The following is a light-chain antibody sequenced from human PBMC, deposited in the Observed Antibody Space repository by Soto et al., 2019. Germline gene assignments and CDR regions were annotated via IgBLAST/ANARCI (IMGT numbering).Light chain of an antibody. Sequence: EIVMTQSPATLSVSAGERATLSCRASQSVSSNLAWYQRKPGQAPRLLILGASTRATGIPARFSGSGSRTEFTLTISSLQSEDFAVYYCQQYNNWPLLTFGGGTTVEIK. V-gene: IGKV3-15*01. CDR3: QQYNNWPLLT. CDR1: QSVSSN. CDR2: GAS. J-gene: IGKJ4*01.